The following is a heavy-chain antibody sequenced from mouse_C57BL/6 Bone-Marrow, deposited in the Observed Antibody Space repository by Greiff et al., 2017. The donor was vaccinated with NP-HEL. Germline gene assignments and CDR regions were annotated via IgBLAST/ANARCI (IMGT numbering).Heavy chain of an antibody. CDR3: ARITTVVAPHFDY. CDR1: GYTFTSYW. CDR2: IDPSDSYT. Sequence: QVQLQQPGAELVKPGASVKLSCKASGYTFTSYWMQWVKQRPGQGLEWIGEIDPSDSYTNYNQKFKGKATLTVDTSSSTAYMQLSSLTSEDSAVYYWARITTVVAPHFDYWGQGTTLTVSS. V-gene: IGHV1-50*01. J-gene: IGHJ2*01. D-gene: IGHD1-1*01.